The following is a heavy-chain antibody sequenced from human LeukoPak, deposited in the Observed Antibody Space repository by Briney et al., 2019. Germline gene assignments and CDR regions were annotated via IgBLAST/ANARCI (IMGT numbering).Heavy chain of an antibody. CDR2: INARGDST. CDR1: GFTSTRYA. Sequence: GGSLRLSCAASGFTSTRYAMTWVRQAPGKGLEWVSTINARGDSTYYADSVKGRFTISRDNAKNSLYLQMNSLRAEDTAVYYCATGTGYSSGWSPYYFDYWGQGTLVTVSS. D-gene: IGHD6-19*01. CDR3: ATGTGYSSGWSPYYFDY. J-gene: IGHJ4*02. V-gene: IGHV3-23*01.